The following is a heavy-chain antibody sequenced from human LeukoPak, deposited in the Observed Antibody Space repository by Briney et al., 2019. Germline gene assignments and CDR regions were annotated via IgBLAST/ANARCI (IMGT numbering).Heavy chain of an antibody. CDR1: GGSFSNYY. CDR2: IYTSGST. CDR3: ARQPPQYYGMDV. V-gene: IGHV4-4*07. Sequence: SETLSLTCTVSGGSFSNYYWSWIRQPAGKGLDWIGRIYTSGSTNYNPSVKGRVTMSVDTSNNQYSLKLTSVTAADTAVYYCARQPPQYYGMDVWGQGTTVTVSS. J-gene: IGHJ6*02. D-gene: IGHD1-14*01.